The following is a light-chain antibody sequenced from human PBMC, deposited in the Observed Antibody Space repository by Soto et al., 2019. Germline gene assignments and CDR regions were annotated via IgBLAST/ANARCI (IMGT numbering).Light chain of an antibody. CDR2: EVS. J-gene: IGLJ7*01. CDR1: SSDVGSHNL. Sequence: ALTQPASVSGSPGPSITLSCTGTSSDVGSHNLVSWYQQHPGQAPKLMIYEVSKRPLGVSARFSASKSGNTASLTISGLQAEDEADYYCCSYGGSRAVFGGGTQLTVL. V-gene: IGLV2-23*02. CDR3: CSYGGSRAV.